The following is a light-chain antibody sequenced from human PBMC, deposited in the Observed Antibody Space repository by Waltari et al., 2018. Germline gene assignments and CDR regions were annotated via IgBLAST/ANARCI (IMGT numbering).Light chain of an antibody. V-gene: IGLV3-27*01. CDR1: VLGKKF. Sequence: SYELTQPSSVSVSPGQTARITCSGDVLGKKFIRWFQQKPGQAPVLLIFRDSERHSGIPERFSGSSSGTTVTLTISGAQVEDEADYYCFAVDDNSLRLFGGGTKLTVL. CDR2: RDS. CDR3: FAVDDNSLRL. J-gene: IGLJ2*01.